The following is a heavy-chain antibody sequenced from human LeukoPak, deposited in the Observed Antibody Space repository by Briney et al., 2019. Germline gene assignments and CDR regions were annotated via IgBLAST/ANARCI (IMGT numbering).Heavy chain of an antibody. J-gene: IGHJ4*02. V-gene: IGHV3-7*01. Sequence: GGSLRLSCAASGFTFSSYWMTWIRQAPGKGLEWLANIKEDGSEKKYEDSVKGRFTISRDNAENSLFLQMNSLRAEDTAVYYCARAGRRLLFLDSWGLGTLVTVSS. CDR3: ARAGRRLLFLDS. CDR2: IKEDGSEK. D-gene: IGHD6-6*01. CDR1: GFTFSSYW.